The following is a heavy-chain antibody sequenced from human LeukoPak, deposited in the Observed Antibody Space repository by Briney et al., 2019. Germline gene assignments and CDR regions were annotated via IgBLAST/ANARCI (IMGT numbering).Heavy chain of an antibody. Sequence: SETLSLTCTVSGGSISSSSYYWGWIRQPPGKGLEWIGYIYYTETSYNPSLKSRVTISADTSKNQFSLKLYSVTAADTAVYYCATRKLGNDYWGQGTLVTVSS. CDR3: ATRKLGNDY. V-gene: IGHV4-61*05. CDR1: GGSISSSSYY. D-gene: IGHD7-27*01. J-gene: IGHJ4*02. CDR2: IYYTET.